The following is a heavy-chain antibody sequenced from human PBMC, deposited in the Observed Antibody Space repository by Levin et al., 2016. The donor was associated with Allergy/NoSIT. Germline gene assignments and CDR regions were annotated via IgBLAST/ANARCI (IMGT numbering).Heavy chain of an antibody. CDR2: ITGSGGST. Sequence: VRQAPGKGLEWVSGITGSGGSTYYADSVKGRFTISRDNSKNTLYLQMNSLRAEDTAEYYCAKFQGSRIQLWYVQYWGQGTLVTVSS. V-gene: IGHV3-23*01. D-gene: IGHD5-18*01. CDR3: AKFQGSRIQLWYVQY. J-gene: IGHJ4*02.